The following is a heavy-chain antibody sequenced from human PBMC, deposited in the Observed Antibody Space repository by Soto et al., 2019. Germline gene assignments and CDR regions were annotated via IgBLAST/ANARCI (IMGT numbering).Heavy chain of an antibody. Sequence: EVQLLESGGGLVQPGGSLRLSCAASGFPFSSRAMSWVRQAPGKGLEWVSAISGSGTITYYADSVKGRFTISRDTSKNTLDLQMNSLRADDTAVYYCAEWARYCSGADCRAWGQGTLVTVS. D-gene: IGHD2-15*01. J-gene: IGHJ5*02. CDR3: AEWARYCSGADCRA. V-gene: IGHV3-23*01. CDR2: ISGSGTIT. CDR1: GFPFSSRA.